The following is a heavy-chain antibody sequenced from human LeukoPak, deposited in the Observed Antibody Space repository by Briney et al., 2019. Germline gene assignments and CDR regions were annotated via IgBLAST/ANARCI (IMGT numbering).Heavy chain of an antibody. CDR3: ARSRQHDYGDYEGGSGYFDY. V-gene: IGHV4-31*03. D-gene: IGHD4-17*01. Sequence: PSETLSLTCTVSGGSLSSGGHYWSWTPPLPGMGLEWIGHIYYTGNTNCNPSLKSRVTISVDTSKNQFSLKMNSVSAADTAVYFCARSRQHDYGDYEGGSGYFDYWGRGVLVTVSS. CDR2: IYYTGNT. CDR1: GGSLSSGGHY. J-gene: IGHJ4*02.